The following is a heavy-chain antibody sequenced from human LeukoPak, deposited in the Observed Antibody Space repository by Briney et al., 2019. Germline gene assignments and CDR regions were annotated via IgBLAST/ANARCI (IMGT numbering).Heavy chain of an antibody. CDR3: ARDLQAGYSSGWYPDAFDI. CDR1: GGSISSTEW. J-gene: IGHJ3*02. CDR2: ISRGGNT. D-gene: IGHD6-19*01. Sequence: SETLSLTCVVSGGSISSTEWWSWVRLPPGKGLEWIGEISRGGNTHYNPSLKSRVTILIDMSKNQFSLKLSSVTAADTAVYYCARDLQAGYSSGWYPDAFDIWGQGTMVTVSS. V-gene: IGHV4/OR15-8*02.